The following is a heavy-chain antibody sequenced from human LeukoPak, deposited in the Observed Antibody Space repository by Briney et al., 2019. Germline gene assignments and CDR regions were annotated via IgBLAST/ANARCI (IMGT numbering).Heavy chain of an antibody. J-gene: IGHJ4*02. CDR1: GYGFSSYW. V-gene: IGHV5-51*01. CDR2: ICPGDSDT. D-gene: IGHD4-23*01. CDR3: ARHTTVGGSLRFDY. Sequence: GESLKISCKGSGYGFSSYWIGWVRQMPGKGLEYMGIICPGDSDTRYSQSFQGQVTISADRSITTAYLQWSSLKASDTAMYYCARHTTVGGSLRFDYWGQGTLVTVSS.